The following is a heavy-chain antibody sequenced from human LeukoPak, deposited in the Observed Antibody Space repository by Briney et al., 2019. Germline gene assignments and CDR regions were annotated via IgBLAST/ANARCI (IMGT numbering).Heavy chain of an antibody. CDR1: GYTFTSYA. Sequence: ASVKVFCKASGYTFTSYAMGWARQAPAHGLEWMGWINTNTGNPTYTQGFTGRSVFSLGTSVSTAYLQISSLEAEDTAVYYCARFFSINGVCYYLDYWGQGTLVTVSS. D-gene: IGHD2-8*01. V-gene: IGHV7-4-1*02. CDR3: ARFFSINGVCYYLDY. CDR2: INTNTGNP. J-gene: IGHJ4*02.